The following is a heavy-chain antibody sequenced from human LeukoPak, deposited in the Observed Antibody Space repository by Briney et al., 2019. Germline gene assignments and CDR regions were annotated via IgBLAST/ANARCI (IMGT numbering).Heavy chain of an antibody. J-gene: IGHJ6*04. Sequence: GGSLRLSCVASGFTFSNYAMTWVRQAPGKGLEWVSAISDSGGSTYYADSVKGRFTISRDNSKNTLYLQMNSLRAEDTAVYYCANGVVRGLIKNGMDVWGKGTTVTVSS. CDR1: GFTFSNYA. V-gene: IGHV3-23*01. CDR3: ANGVVRGLIKNGMDV. CDR2: ISDSGGST. D-gene: IGHD3-10*01.